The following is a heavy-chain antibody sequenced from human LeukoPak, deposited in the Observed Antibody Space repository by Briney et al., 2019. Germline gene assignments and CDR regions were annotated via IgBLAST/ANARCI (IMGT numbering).Heavy chain of an antibody. CDR3: ARGDSGSSYRLFYFDF. D-gene: IGHD1-26*01. CDR2: IKQDGSEK. Sequence: SGGSLRLSCAASGFTFSRYLMSWVRQAPGKGLEWVANIKQDGSEKYFVDSVKGRFTISRDNAKNSLYLQMNSLRAEDTAVYYCARGDSGSSYRLFYFDFWGQGTLVTVSS. V-gene: IGHV3-7*03. J-gene: IGHJ4*02. CDR1: GFTFSRYL.